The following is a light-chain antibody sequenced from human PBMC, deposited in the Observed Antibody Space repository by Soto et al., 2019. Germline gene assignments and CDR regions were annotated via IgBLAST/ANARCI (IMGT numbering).Light chain of an antibody. V-gene: IGLV2-8*01. CDR3: SSFAGGGNPVL. CDR2: EVT. J-gene: IGLJ2*01. Sequence: QSALTQPPSASGSLGQSVTISCTGTSSDVGGYNYVSWHQQHPGKAPKVMIYEVTKRPPGVPDRFSGSKSGNTASLTVSGLQAEDEADYYCSSFAGGGNPVLLGGGTQLNVL. CDR1: SSDVGGYNY.